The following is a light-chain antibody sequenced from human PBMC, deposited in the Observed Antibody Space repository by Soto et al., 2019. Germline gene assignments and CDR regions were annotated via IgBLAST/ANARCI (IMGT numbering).Light chain of an antibody. CDR1: QSLVYSYGNTY. J-gene: IGKJ2*01. Sequence: DVVMPQSPLSLPVTLGQPASISCRSSQSLVYSYGNTYLNWFQQRPGHSPSRLIYKVSNRDFGVPDRFSGSGSGPDFTLKISRVEAEDVGFYYCLQGTHSPTFGQGTKLELK. V-gene: IGKV2-30*01. CDR2: KVS. CDR3: LQGTHSPT.